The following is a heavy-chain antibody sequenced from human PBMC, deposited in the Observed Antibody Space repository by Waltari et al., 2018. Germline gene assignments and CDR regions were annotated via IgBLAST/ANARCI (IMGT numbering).Heavy chain of an antibody. CDR3: AKENNDLLCDS. CDR1: GFYFSSFG. Sequence: QVQLEESGGGVVTPGRSLRLSCAASGFYFSSFGMHWVRQAPGKGLEWVAVIGHDGSLKYYADSVRGRFTISRDNSKNTLFLEMNSLRGEDTAVYYCAKENNDLLCDSWGQGTQVTVSS. J-gene: IGHJ5*01. V-gene: IGHV3-30*18. D-gene: IGHD2-15*01. CDR2: IGHDGSLK.